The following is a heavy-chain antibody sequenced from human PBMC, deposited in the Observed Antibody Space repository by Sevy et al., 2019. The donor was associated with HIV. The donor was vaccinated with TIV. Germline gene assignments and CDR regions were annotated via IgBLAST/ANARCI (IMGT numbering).Heavy chain of an antibody. CDR3: ARDGLPVAVDY. CDR1: GFIFNKYW. CDR2: IKEDGSDK. D-gene: IGHD2-8*02. V-gene: IGHV3-7*01. J-gene: IGHJ4*02. Sequence: GESLKISCAASGFIFNKYWMRWVRQAPGMGLEWVANIKEDGSDKNYVDSVKGRFTISRDNAKNSLYLQMDSLRVEDTAVYYCARDGLPVAVDYWGQGTLVTVSS.